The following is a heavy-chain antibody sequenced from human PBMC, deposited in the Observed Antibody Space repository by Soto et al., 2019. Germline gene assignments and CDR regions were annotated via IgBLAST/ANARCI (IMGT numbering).Heavy chain of an antibody. Sequence: PGGSLRLSCAASGFTFSSYGMHWVRQAPGKGLEWVAVIWYDGSNKYYADSVKGRFTISRDNSKNTLYLQMNSLRAEDTAVYYCARVSRKNWFDPWGQGTLVTVSS. CDR3: ARVSRKNWFDP. CDR2: IWYDGSNK. J-gene: IGHJ5*02. V-gene: IGHV3-33*01. CDR1: GFTFSSYG.